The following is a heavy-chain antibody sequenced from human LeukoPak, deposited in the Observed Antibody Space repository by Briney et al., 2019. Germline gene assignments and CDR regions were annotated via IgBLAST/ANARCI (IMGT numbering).Heavy chain of an antibody. J-gene: IGHJ6*02. CDR3: ARDQLIAAAGTDYYYGMDV. Sequence: SETLSLTCTVSGGSISSGGYYWSWIRQHPGKGLEWIGYIYYSGSTYYNPSLKSRVTISVDTSKNQFSLKLSSVTAADTAVYYCARDQLIAAAGTDYYYGMDVWGQGTTVTVSS. V-gene: IGHV4-31*03. D-gene: IGHD6-13*01. CDR1: GGSISSGGYY. CDR2: IYYSGST.